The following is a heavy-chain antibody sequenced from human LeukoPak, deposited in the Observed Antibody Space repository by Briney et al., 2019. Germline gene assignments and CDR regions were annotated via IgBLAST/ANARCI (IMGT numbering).Heavy chain of an antibody. D-gene: IGHD3-22*01. CDR2: ISGSGGGT. V-gene: IGHV3-23*01. CDR3: AKAYYHDSSGYYPFWS. J-gene: IGHJ5*02. CDR1: GFTFSSYG. Sequence: PGGSLRLSCAASGFTFSSYGIHWVRQAPGKGLEWVSGISGSGGGTYYADSVKGRFTISRDNSKNTLYLQMNSLRAEDTALYYCAKAYYHDSSGYYPFWSWGQGTLVTVPS.